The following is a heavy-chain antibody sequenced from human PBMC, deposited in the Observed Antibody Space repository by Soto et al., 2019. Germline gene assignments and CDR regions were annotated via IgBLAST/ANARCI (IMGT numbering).Heavy chain of an antibody. V-gene: IGHV3-23*01. CDR1: GFTFSSYA. CDR2: IGGGGATT. J-gene: IGHJ4*02. CDR3: AKSHSLYEVNGGYYRFSDY. Sequence: PGGSLRLSCAASGFTFSSYAMSWVRQAPGKGLEWVSAIGGGGATTYYADSVKGRFTISRDNSRNTLYLQMNSLRAEDTAVYHCAKSHSLYEVNGGYYRFSDYWGQGTLVTVS. D-gene: IGHD3-22*01.